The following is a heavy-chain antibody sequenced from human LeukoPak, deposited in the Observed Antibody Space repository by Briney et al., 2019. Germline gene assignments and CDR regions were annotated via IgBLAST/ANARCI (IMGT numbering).Heavy chain of an antibody. Sequence: PGGSLRLSCAASGFSFSSYTMNWVRQAPGKGLEWVSYITSSSSTIYYADSVKGRFTISRDNAKNSLYLQMNSLRAEDTAVYYCARGPGYPYAFDIWGQGTMVTVSS. V-gene: IGHV3-48*01. J-gene: IGHJ3*02. CDR2: ITSSSSTI. CDR1: GFSFSSYT. CDR3: ARGPGYPYAFDI. D-gene: IGHD3-16*02.